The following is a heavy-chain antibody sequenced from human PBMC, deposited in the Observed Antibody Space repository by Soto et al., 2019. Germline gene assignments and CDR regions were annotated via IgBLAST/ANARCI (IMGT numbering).Heavy chain of an antibody. D-gene: IGHD6-13*01. Sequence: EVQLVESGGGLVQPGGSLRLSCAASGFTFSSYSMNWVRQAPGKGLEWVLYISSSSSTIYYADSVKGRFTISRDNAKNSLDLQMKSLRAEDTAVYYCARHPERIAQIGWFDPWGQGTLVTVSS. CDR3: ARHPERIAQIGWFDP. J-gene: IGHJ5*02. CDR1: GFTFSSYS. CDR2: ISSSSSTI. V-gene: IGHV3-48*01.